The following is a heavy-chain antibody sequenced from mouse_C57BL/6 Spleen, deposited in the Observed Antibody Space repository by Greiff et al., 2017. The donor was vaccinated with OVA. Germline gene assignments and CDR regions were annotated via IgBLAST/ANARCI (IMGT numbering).Heavy chain of an antibody. J-gene: IGHJ4*01. CDR3: ARVYSYAMDY. Sequence: EVQLVESGPGLVKPSQSLSLTCSVTGYSITSGYYWNWIRQFPGNKLEWMGYISYDGSNNYNPSLKNRISITRDTSKNQFFLKLNSVTTEDTATYYCARVYSYAMDYWGQGTSVTVSS. CDR2: ISYDGSN. D-gene: IGHD1-1*01. CDR1: GYSITSGYY. V-gene: IGHV3-6*01.